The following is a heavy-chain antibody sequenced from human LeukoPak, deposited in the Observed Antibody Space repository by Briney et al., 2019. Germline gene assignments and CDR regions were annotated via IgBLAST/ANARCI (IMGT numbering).Heavy chain of an antibody. D-gene: IGHD2-2*01. V-gene: IGHV1-2*02. J-gene: IGHJ4*02. CDR3: ARDVGEYCSSTSCYASDE. Sequence: ASVKVSCKASGYTFTGYYMHWVRQAPGQGLEWMGWINPSSGGTNYAQKFQGRVTMTRDTSISTAYMELNRLRSDDTAVYYCARDVGEYCSSTSCYASDEWGQGTLVTVSS. CDR2: INPSSGGT. CDR1: GYTFTGYY.